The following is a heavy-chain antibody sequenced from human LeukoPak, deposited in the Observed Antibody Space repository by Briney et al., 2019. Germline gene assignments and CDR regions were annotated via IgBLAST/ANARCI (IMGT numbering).Heavy chain of an antibody. Sequence: GGSLRLSCAASGFTFSDYYVSWIRQAPGKGLEWVSYISSSSSYTNYADSVKGRFTISRDDAKNSLYLQMNSLRAEDTAVYYCARGPSSSGFDYWGQGTLVTVSS. V-gene: IGHV3-11*06. CDR3: ARGPSSSGFDY. CDR2: ISSSSSYT. D-gene: IGHD6-13*01. CDR1: GFTFSDYY. J-gene: IGHJ4*02.